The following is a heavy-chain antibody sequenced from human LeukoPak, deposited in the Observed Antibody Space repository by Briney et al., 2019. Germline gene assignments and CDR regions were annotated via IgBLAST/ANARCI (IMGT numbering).Heavy chain of an antibody. CDR2: MNPNSGNT. V-gene: IGHV1-8*01. J-gene: IGHJ4*02. Sequence: ASVKVSCKASGYTFTSYDINWVRQATGQGLEWMGWMNPNSGNTGYAQKFQGRVTMTRNTSISTAYMELSSLRAEDTAVYYCARGRHSSGWYLTPRPSRDLGWGQGTLVTVSS. CDR1: GYTFTSYD. CDR3: ARGRHSSGWYLTPRPSRDLG. D-gene: IGHD6-19*01.